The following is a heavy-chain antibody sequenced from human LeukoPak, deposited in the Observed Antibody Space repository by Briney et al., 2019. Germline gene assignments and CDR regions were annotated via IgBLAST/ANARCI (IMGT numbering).Heavy chain of an antibody. D-gene: IGHD5-18*01. CDR3: ARAMGGYSYGCEY. J-gene: IGHJ4*02. V-gene: IGHV4-59*06. CDR1: GGSISSYY. Sequence: SETLSLTCTVSGGSISSYYWSWIRQHPGKGLEWIGYIYDSGDTYYNPSLKSQVTMSMDTSKNQFSLRLSSVTAADTAVYYCARAMGGYSYGCEYWGQGSLATVSS. CDR2: IYDSGDT.